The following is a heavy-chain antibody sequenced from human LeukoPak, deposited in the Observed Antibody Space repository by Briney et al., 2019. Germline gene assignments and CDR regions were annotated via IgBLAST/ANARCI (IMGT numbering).Heavy chain of an antibody. D-gene: IGHD5-18*01. CDR2: ISGSGGST. CDR3: ARHGDLGSSYGYRIDY. CDR1: GFTFSSYA. V-gene: IGHV3-23*01. J-gene: IGHJ4*02. Sequence: GGSLRLSCAASGFTFSSYAMSWVRQAPGKGLEWVSAISGSGGSTYSADSVKGRFTISRDNSKNTLYLQMNSLRAEDTAVYYCARHGDLGSSYGYRIDYWGQGTLVTVSS.